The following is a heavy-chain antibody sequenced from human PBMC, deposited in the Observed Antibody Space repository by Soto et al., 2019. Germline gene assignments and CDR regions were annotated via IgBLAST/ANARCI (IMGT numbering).Heavy chain of an antibody. CDR1: GGSISSYY. V-gene: IGHV4-59*01. CDR3: ARDTPYYYGSGSIGWYYYMDV. CDR2: IYYSGST. Sequence: SETLSLTCTVSGGSISSYYWSWIRQPPGKGLEWIGYIYYSGSTNYNPSLKSRVTISVDTSKNQFSLKLSSVTAADTAVYYCARDTPYYYGSGSIGWYYYMDVWGKGTTVTV. D-gene: IGHD3-10*01. J-gene: IGHJ6*03.